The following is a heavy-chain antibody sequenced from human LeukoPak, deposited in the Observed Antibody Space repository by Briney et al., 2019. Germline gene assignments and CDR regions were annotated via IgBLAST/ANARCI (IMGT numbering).Heavy chain of an antibody. Sequence: AGGSLRLSCAASGFSFSVYAMSWVRQAPGKGLEWVSSISGSGGRTYYTNSVKGRFTISRENFKNTVYLEMNNLGAEDTALYYCAKGGQDFDFWRFDYWGQGNLVIVSS. D-gene: IGHD3-3*01. CDR3: AKGGQDFDFWRFDY. J-gene: IGHJ4*02. CDR1: GFSFSVYA. V-gene: IGHV3-23*01. CDR2: ISGSGGRT.